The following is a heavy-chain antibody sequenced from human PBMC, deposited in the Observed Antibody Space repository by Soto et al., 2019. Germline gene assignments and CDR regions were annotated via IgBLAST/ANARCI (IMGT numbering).Heavy chain of an antibody. CDR3: ARDPACGSLDY. V-gene: IGHV3-48*04. CDR2: ISTVSGPV. Sequence: GGSLRLSCAASGFTFSSNSMNWVRQAPGKGLEWVAFISTVSGPVYYAASVMGRFTVSRDNAKKSLFLQMNSLRVEDTAFYYCARDPACGSLDYWGLGTLVTVS. CDR1: GFTFSSNS. J-gene: IGHJ4*02.